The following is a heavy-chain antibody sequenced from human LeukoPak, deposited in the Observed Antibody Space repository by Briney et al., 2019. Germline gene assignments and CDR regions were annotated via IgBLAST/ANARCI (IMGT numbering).Heavy chain of an antibody. V-gene: IGHV3-23*01. Sequence: GGSLRLSCAASGFTFSSYAMNWVRQAPGKGLEWVSSGHSDGTTYYADSVKGRYTVSRDNSKNTLSLQMNSLRAEDTAVYYCAKGSRIAARPTIWFDSWGQGTLVTVSS. CDR3: AKGSRIAARPTIWFDS. J-gene: IGHJ5*01. CDR1: GFTFSSYA. CDR2: GHSDGTT. D-gene: IGHD6-6*01.